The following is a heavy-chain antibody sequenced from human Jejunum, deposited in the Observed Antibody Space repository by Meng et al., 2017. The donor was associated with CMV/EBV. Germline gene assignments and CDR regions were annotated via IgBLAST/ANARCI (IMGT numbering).Heavy chain of an antibody. J-gene: IGHJ4*02. CDR3: ARDKFVKYYKDGSGYCDY. V-gene: IGHV3-53*01. CDR2: IYAGAGA. CDR1: SSYQ. Sequence: SSYQMSWVRQAPGRGLEWVSYIYAGAGADYADSVKGRFTISRDNSRNTVYLQMNNLRAEDTAIYYCARDKFVKYYKDGSGYCDYWGQGTRVTVSS. D-gene: IGHD3-9*01.